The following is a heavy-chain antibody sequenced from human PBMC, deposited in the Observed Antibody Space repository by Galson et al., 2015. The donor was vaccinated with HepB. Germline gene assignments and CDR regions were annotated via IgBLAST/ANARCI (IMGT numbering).Heavy chain of an antibody. CDR1: GFTFTRYA. J-gene: IGHJ4*02. CDR2: ISGDGGVT. V-gene: IGHV3-23*01. CDR3: AKVAILGATPHYFDY. Sequence: SLRLSCAASGFTFTRYAITWVRQAPGKGLEYISSISGDGGVTYSADSVKGRFTISRDNSKNTVYLQVNSLRAEDTAVYFCAKVAILGATPHYFDYWGQGILVTVSS. D-gene: IGHD3-16*01.